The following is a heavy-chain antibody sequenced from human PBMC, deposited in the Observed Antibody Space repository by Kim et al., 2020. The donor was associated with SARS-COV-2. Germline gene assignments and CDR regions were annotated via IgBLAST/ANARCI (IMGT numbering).Heavy chain of an antibody. CDR1: GYTFTGYY. V-gene: IGHV1-2*04. J-gene: IGHJ4*02. D-gene: IGHD6-13*01. CDR2: INPNSGGT. Sequence: ASVKVSCKASGYTFTGYYMHWVRQAPGQGLEWMGWINPNSGGTNYAQKFQGWVTMTRDTSISTAYMELSRLRSDDTAVYYCARDGEGYSSSWYDYWGQGTLVTVSS. CDR3: ARDGEGYSSSWYDY.